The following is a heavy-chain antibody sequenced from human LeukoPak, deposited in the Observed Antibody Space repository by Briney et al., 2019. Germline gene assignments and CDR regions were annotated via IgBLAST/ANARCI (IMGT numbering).Heavy chain of an antibody. Sequence: PGGSLRLSCIASGFTFNTYTMTWVRQAPGKGLEWVSSISHSNTYIFYADSVKGRFTISRDNAKKSLYLQMNSLRAEDTAVYYCARSDSSSWYSLHDYWGQGTLVTVST. CDR2: ISHSNTYI. J-gene: IGHJ4*02. CDR1: GFTFNTYT. V-gene: IGHV3-21*01. D-gene: IGHD6-13*01. CDR3: ARSDSSSWYSLHDY.